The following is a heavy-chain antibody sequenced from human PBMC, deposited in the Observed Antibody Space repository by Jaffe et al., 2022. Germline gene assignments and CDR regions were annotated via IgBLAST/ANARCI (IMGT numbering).Heavy chain of an antibody. J-gene: IGHJ1*01. Sequence: EVQLLESGGGLVQPGGSLRLSCAGSGFTFSNFAMSWVRQAPGKGLEWVSGISVSGDSTYYADSVKGRFTISRDNSKSTLYLQMNSLRAEDTALYYCASQLGYCSGGSCSHAEYFQHWGQGTLVTVSS. CDR3: ASQLGYCSGGSCSHAEYFQH. CDR2: ISVSGDST. CDR1: GFTFSNFA. D-gene: IGHD2-15*01. V-gene: IGHV3-23*01.